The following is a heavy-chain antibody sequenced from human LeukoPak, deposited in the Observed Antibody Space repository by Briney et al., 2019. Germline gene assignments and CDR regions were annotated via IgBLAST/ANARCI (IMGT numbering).Heavy chain of an antibody. Sequence: GGSLRLSCAVSGFTFSRYSMHWVRQAPGKGLECVSVISCSGGSTYYPHSVRGRFIISRDNVKNTLYLQMGSLRAEDMALYYCAREKNSNTPYDAFDSWGQETMVTVSS. CDR2: ISCSGGST. V-gene: IGHV3-64*01. CDR1: GFTFSRYS. CDR3: AREKNSNTPYDAFDS. J-gene: IGHJ3*02. D-gene: IGHD2/OR15-2a*01.